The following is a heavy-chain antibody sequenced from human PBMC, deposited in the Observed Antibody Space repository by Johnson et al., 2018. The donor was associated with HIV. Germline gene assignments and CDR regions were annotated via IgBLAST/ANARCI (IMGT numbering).Heavy chain of an antibody. D-gene: IGHD6-13*01. V-gene: IGHV3-23*04. CDR1: GFTFSIYA. CDR3: AKEEGLAAAGTGEAFDI. J-gene: IGHJ3*02. CDR2: ISDSGGVT. Sequence: VQLVESGGGLVQPGGSLRLSCAASGFTFSIYAMIWVRQAPGTGLEWVSAISDSGGVTYSADSVKGRFTISRDNSKNTLYLQMNSLRAEDTAVYYCAKEEGLAAAGTGEAFDIWGQGTMVTVSS.